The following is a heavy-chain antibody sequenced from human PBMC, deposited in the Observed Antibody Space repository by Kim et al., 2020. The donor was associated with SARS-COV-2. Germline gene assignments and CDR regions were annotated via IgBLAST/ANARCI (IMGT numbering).Heavy chain of an antibody. D-gene: IGHD3-16*01. CDR1: GFTFNRYP. CDR3: AREGETRTGYYYYMDV. CDR2: ISHEGNNK. J-gene: IGHJ6*03. V-gene: IGHV3-30-3*01. Sequence: GGSLRLSCAASGFTFNRYPLHWVRQAPGKGLEWLSAISHEGNNKYYADSVKGRFTISRDNSKNTLYLRMNSLRAEDAAMYYCAREGETRTGYYYYMDVWGKGTTVTVSS.